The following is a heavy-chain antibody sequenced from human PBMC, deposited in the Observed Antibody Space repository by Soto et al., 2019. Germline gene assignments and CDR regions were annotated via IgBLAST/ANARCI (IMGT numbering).Heavy chain of an antibody. CDR3: ARGNYYFDY. J-gene: IGHJ4*02. V-gene: IGHV3-33*01. CDR2: IWYDGSNK. Sequence: QVQLVESGGGVVQPGRSLRLSCAASGFTFSSYGMHWVRQAPGKGLEWVAVIWYDGSNKYYADSVKGRFTISRDNSKNTLFLQMNSLSAEDTAVYYCARGNYYFDYWGQGTLVTVSS. D-gene: IGHD1-7*01. CDR1: GFTFSSYG.